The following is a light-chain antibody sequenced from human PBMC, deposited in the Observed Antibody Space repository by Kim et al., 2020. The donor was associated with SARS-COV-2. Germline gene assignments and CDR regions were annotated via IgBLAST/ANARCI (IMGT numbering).Light chain of an antibody. J-gene: IGLJ3*02. CDR2: EDN. CDR3: QSYDDFNRV. CDR1: SGNIASSY. V-gene: IGLV6-57*01. Sequence: GNTVTTSCTRSSGNIASSYVQWYQQRPGSSPTTLIYEDNQRTPGVPERFSGSVDSSSNSASLTISGLKTEDEADYFCQSYDDFNRVFGGGTQLTVL.